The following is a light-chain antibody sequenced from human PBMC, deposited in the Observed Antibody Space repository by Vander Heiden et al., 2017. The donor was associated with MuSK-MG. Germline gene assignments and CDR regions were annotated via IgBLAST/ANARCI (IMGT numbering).Light chain of an antibody. CDR3: QQYDNLPLT. J-gene: IGKJ4*01. CDR2: DSS. Sequence: DIQMTQSPSSLSASVGDRVTLTCQASQDITNYLNWYQQKPGKAPKLLIYDSSNLGTGVPSRFSGSGSGTDFTFTISSLQPEDIATYYCQQYDNLPLTLGGGTKVEI. V-gene: IGKV1-33*01. CDR1: QDITNY.